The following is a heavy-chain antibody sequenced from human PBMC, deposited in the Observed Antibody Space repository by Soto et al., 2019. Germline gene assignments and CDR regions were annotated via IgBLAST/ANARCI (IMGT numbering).Heavy chain of an antibody. V-gene: IGHV3-7*01. CDR3: ARDYCSGGTCYEGY. CDR2: IKQDGSQK. CDR1: GFTFSSYW. D-gene: IGHD2-15*01. Sequence: GGSLRLSCSASGFTFSSYWMIWVRQAPGKGLEWVANIKQDGSQKYYVDSVKGRFTISRDNAKNSLYLQMNSLSAEDTAVYYCARDYCSGGTCYEGYWGQGTLVTVSS. J-gene: IGHJ4*02.